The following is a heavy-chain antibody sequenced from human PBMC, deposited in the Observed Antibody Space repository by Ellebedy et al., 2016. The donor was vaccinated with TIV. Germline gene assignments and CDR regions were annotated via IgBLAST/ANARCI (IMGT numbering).Heavy chain of an antibody. D-gene: IGHD3-3*01. CDR1: GFTFSSYG. CDR2: ISYDGSNK. CDR3: ARDLAIFGVVISYAFDI. V-gene: IGHV3-30*03. Sequence: GGSLRLSCAASGFTFSSYGMHWVRQAPGKGLEWVAVISYDGSNKYYADSVKGRFTISRDNSKNTLYLQMNSLRAEDTAVYYCARDLAIFGVVISYAFDIWGQGTMVTISS. J-gene: IGHJ3*02.